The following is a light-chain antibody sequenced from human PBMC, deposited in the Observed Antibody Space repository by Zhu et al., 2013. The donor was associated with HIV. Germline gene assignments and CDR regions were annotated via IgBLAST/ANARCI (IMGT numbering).Light chain of an antibody. V-gene: IGKV1D-13*01. CDR2: DAS. CDR1: QGISNA. Sequence: AIRLTQSPSSLSASVGDRVTITCRASQGISNALAWYQQKPGKTPELLIYDASRLQSGVPSRFSGSGSGTDFTLIISSLQPEDFGTYYCQVFYNYFIGFGGGTKVEIK. J-gene: IGKJ4*01. CDR3: QVFYNYFIG.